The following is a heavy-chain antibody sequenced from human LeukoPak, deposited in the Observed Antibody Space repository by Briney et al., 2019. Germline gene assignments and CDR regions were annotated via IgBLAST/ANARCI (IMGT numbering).Heavy chain of an antibody. CDR2: MNPNSGNT. CDR3: ARVPRGTYYGSGSRRNYYYYYMDV. V-gene: IGHV1-8*03. D-gene: IGHD3-10*01. Sequence: GASVKVSCKASGYTFTSYDINWVRQATGQGLEWMGWMNPNSGNTGYAQKFQGRVTITRNTSISTAYMELSSLRSEDTAVYYCARVPRGTYYGSGSRRNYYYYYMDVWGKGTTVTVSS. CDR1: GYTFTSYD. J-gene: IGHJ6*03.